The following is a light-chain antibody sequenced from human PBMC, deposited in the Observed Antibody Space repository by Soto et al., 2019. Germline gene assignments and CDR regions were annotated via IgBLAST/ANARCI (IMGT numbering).Light chain of an antibody. CDR2: NND. J-gene: IGLJ2*01. Sequence: QAVVTQPPSASETPGQRVTISCSGGNSNIGGDTVNWYQKLPGTAPKLLIYNNDQRPSGVPDRFSGSKSGTSASLAISGLQSEDEAHYYCATLDDSLNAVVFGGGTQLTVL. CDR3: ATLDDSLNAVV. V-gene: IGLV1-44*01. CDR1: NSNIGGDT.